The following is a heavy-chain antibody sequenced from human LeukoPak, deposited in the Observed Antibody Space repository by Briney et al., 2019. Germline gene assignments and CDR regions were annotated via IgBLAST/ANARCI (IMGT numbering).Heavy chain of an antibody. CDR2: ISYDGSNK. CDR1: GFTFSSYA. D-gene: IGHD5-12*01. CDR3: ARGLRGTVATIGDDAFDI. Sequence: GGSLRLSCAASGFTFSSYAMHWVRQAPGKGLEWVAVISYDGSNKYYADSVKGRFTISRDNSKNTLYLQMNSLRAEDTAVYYCARGLRGTVATIGDDAFDIWGQGTMVTVSS. V-gene: IGHV3-30*04. J-gene: IGHJ3*02.